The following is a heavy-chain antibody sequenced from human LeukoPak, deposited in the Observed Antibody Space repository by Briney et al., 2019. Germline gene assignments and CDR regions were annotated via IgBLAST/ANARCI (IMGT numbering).Heavy chain of an antibody. Sequence: SETLSLTCTVSGGSISSYYWSWIRQPAGKGLEWIGRIYTSGSTNYNPPLKSRVTMSVDTSKNQFSLKLSSVTAADTAVYYCAKDRRVRLGVVVVAATLTVPYYYYMDVWGKGTTVTVSS. CDR2: IYTSGST. CDR3: AKDRRVRLGVVVVAATLTVPYYYYMDV. D-gene: IGHD2-15*01. CDR1: GGSISSYY. J-gene: IGHJ6*03. V-gene: IGHV4-4*07.